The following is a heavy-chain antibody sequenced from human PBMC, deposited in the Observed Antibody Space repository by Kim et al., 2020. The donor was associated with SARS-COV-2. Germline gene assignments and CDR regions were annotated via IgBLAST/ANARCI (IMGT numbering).Heavy chain of an antibody. V-gene: IGHV3-23*01. Sequence: ADPVKGRFTVSRDNSKNTVCLQMNGVRVEDTAVYYCARKSVVKPGKYDFDYWGQGTLVTVSS. D-gene: IGHD2-21*01. J-gene: IGHJ4*02. CDR3: ARKSVVKPGKYDFDY.